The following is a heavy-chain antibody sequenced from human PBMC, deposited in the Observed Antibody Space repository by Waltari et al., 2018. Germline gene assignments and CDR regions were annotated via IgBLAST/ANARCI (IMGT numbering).Heavy chain of an antibody. D-gene: IGHD1-26*01. CDR3: AREGAWDVSQMWFDP. Sequence: QVQLVQSGAEVKKPGSSVQVSCQASGGPFSRYALSWLRQAPGQGREWMGGIIPIFGTANYAQKFQGGVTITADKSTSTAYMELSSLRSEDTAVYYCAREGAWDVSQMWFDPWGQGTLVTVSS. CDR1: GGPFSRYA. J-gene: IGHJ5*02. V-gene: IGHV1-69*14. CDR2: IIPIFGTA.